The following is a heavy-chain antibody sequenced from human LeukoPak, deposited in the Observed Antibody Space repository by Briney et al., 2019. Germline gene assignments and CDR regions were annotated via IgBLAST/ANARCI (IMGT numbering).Heavy chain of an antibody. D-gene: IGHD2-2*01. CDR1: GFTFNDYY. CDR2: IYSGGST. V-gene: IGHV3-53*01. Sequence: GGSLRLSCAASGFTFNDYYMSWIRQAPGKGLEWVSVIYSGGSTYYADSVKGRFAISRDNSKNTLYLQMNSLRAEDTAVYYCARDGPAANDAFDIWGQGTMVTVSS. J-gene: IGHJ3*02. CDR3: ARDGPAANDAFDI.